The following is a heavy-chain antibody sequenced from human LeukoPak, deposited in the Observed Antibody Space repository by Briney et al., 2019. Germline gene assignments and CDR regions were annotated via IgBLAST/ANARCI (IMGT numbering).Heavy chain of an antibody. D-gene: IGHD6-19*01. J-gene: IGHJ4*02. CDR2: INSDGSST. CDR3: ASLSSGWYQNVDY. CDR1: GFTFSNYW. Sequence: GGSLRLSCAASGFTFSNYWMHWVRQAPGKGLVWVSRINSDGSSTNYADSVKGRFTISRDNAKNTLYLQMNSLRAEDTAVYYCASLSSGWYQNVDYWGQGTLVTVSS. V-gene: IGHV3-74*01.